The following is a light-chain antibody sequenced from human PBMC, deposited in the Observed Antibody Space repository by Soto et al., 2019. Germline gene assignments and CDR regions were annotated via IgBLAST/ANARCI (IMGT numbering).Light chain of an antibody. Sequence: AIQMTQSPSSLSASVGDRVTITFRASQGIRNDLGWYQQKPWKAPKLLIYAASSLQIGVPSRFSGRGSGTDFTLTIISLPPADFATYYCLQDYNYPRTFGQGTKVEIK. CDR3: LQDYNYPRT. V-gene: IGKV1-6*01. CDR1: QGIRND. J-gene: IGKJ1*01. CDR2: AAS.